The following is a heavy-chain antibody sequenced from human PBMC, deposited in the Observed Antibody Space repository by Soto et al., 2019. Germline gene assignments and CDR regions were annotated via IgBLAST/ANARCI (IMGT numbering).Heavy chain of an antibody. CDR3: AKDRGGVLAPSYFDN. Sequence: GGSLRLSCAASGFTFSSYWMTWVRQAPGKGLDWVSSISGSGGSTYYTDSVKGRFTISRDNSKNTLYLQMHSLRAEDTAVYYCAKDRGGVLAPSYFDNWGQGTLVTVSS. D-gene: IGHD2-8*01. CDR1: GFTFSSYW. V-gene: IGHV3-23*01. CDR2: ISGSGGST. J-gene: IGHJ4*02.